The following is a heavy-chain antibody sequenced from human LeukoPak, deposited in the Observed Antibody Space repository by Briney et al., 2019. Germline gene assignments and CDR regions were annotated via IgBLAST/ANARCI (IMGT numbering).Heavy chain of an antibody. CDR3: ARDVGTIFGQPTWFGYMDV. J-gene: IGHJ6*03. Sequence: GASVKVSCKASGYTFTRYSIHWVRQAPGQGLEWMGWISAYSGNTNYAQKLQGRVTMTTDTSTSTAYMELRSLRSDDTAVYYCARDVGTIFGQPTWFGYMDVWGKGTTVTVSS. CDR2: ISAYSGNT. V-gene: IGHV1-18*04. CDR1: GYTFTRYS. D-gene: IGHD3-3*01.